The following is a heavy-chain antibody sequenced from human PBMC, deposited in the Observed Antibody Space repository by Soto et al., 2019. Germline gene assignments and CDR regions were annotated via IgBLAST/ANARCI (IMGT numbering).Heavy chain of an antibody. CDR1: GYTFTSYD. CDR2: MNPNSGNT. Sequence: ASVKVSCKASGYTFTSYDINWVRQATGQGLEWMGWMNPNSGNTGYAQKFQGRVTMTRNTSISTAYMELSSLRSEDTAVYYCARDNQQLVSYYFDYWGQGTLVTVSS. V-gene: IGHV1-8*01. J-gene: IGHJ4*02. CDR3: ARDNQQLVSYYFDY. D-gene: IGHD6-13*01.